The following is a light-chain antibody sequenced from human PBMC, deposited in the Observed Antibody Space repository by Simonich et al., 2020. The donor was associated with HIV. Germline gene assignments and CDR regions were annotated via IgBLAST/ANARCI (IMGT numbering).Light chain of an antibody. V-gene: IGKV4-1*01. Sequence: IVMTQSPDSLAVSLGERATIHCKSSQSVFYISNNKNYLAWYQQKPGQPPKLLVYWASTRESGVPDRFSGSGSGTDFTLTISSLQAEDVAVYYCQQYYSTPYTFGQGTKLEIK. J-gene: IGKJ2*01. CDR1: QSVFYISNNKNY. CDR2: WAS. CDR3: QQYYSTPYT.